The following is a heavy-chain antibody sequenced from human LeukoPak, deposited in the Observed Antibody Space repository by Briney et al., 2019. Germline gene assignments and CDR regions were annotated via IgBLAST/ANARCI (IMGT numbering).Heavy chain of an antibody. D-gene: IGHD3-22*01. Sequence: PGGSLRLSCAASEFTFFTYWMSWVRQAPGKGLEWVSGISGSGGSTFYADSVKGRFTISRDNSKNTLYLQMNSLRAEDTAVYYCAKDRAYYSDSSGYYLVRAYDYWGQGTLVTVSS. CDR1: EFTFFTYW. CDR2: ISGSGGST. J-gene: IGHJ4*02. V-gene: IGHV3-23*01. CDR3: AKDRAYYSDSSGYYLVRAYDY.